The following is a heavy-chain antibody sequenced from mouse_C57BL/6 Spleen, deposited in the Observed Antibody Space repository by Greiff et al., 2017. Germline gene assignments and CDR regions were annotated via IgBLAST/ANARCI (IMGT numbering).Heavy chain of an antibody. D-gene: IGHD1-1*01. Sequence: QVQLQQSGAELVKPGASVKISCKASGYAFSSYWMNWVKQRPGKGLEWIGQIYPGDGDTNYNGKFKGKATLTADKSSSTAYMQLSSLTSEDSAVYFCARAGLGTTTVFDYWGQGTTLTVSS. V-gene: IGHV1-80*01. J-gene: IGHJ2*01. CDR2: IYPGDGDT. CDR3: ARAGLGTTTVFDY. CDR1: GYAFSSYW.